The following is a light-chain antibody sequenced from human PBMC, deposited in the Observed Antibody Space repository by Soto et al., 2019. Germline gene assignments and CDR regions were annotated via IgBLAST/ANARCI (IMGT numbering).Light chain of an antibody. CDR3: HHYET. V-gene: IGKV3D-11*01. CDR2: DAS. J-gene: IGKJ1*01. Sequence: EIVLTQSPATLSLSPGERATLSCRASQGVSSYLAWYQQKPGQAPRLLIYDASNRATGVPDRFSGSGSGTEFTLTISRLEPEDFTVYYCHHYETFGQGTKVDIK. CDR1: QGVSSY.